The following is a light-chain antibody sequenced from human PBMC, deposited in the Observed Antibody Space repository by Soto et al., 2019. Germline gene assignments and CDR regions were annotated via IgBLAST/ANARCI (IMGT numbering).Light chain of an antibody. CDR1: QSICLA. CDR3: QQRTDRPPWT. V-gene: IGKV3-11*01. Sequence: EIVLTQSPGTLSLPPGERATLSFRSSQSICLAIAWYQHKPGQAPRLLIFDASQRATGIPARFRGSGSGTDFTLSISSLEPEDFAVYYCQQRTDRPPWTFGQGTKVDIK. CDR2: DAS. J-gene: IGKJ1*01.